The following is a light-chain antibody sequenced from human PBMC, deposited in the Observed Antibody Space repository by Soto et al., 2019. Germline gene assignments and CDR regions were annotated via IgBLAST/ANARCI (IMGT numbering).Light chain of an antibody. V-gene: IGKV1-5*01. Sequence: DIQMTQSPSTLSASVGDRVTITCRASQSISSWLAWYKQKPGKAPKLLIYDASSLESGVPSRFRGSGSGTDFTLTISSLKPEDFETYYCQQANSFPLTFGGGTKVEIK. CDR1: QSISSW. J-gene: IGKJ4*01. CDR3: QQANSFPLT. CDR2: DAS.